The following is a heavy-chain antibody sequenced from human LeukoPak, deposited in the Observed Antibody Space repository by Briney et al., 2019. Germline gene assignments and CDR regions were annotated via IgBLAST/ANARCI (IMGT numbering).Heavy chain of an antibody. Sequence: PSETLSLTCAVYGGSFSGYYWSWIRQPPGKGLEWIGEINHSGSTNYNPSLKSRVTISVDTSKNQFSLKLSSVTAADTAVYYCARRRHGGIAAARIFDYWGQGTLVTVSS. CDR2: INHSGST. CDR3: ARRRHGGIAAARIFDY. D-gene: IGHD6-13*01. V-gene: IGHV4-34*01. J-gene: IGHJ4*02. CDR1: GGSFSGYY.